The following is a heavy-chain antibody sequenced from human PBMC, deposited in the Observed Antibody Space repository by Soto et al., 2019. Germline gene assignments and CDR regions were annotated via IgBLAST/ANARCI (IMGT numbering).Heavy chain of an antibody. CDR1: GGSISSSY. CDR2: IYYTGST. J-gene: IGHJ6*03. V-gene: IGHV4-59*01. CDR3: ATLRSSGTWFYYCMDV. Sequence: SETLSLTCTVSGGSISSSYWSWIRQPPGKGLEWIGYIYYTGSTNYNPSLKSRVTISVDTPKKQFSLKLKSVTAADTAVYYCATLRSSGTWFYYCMDVWGKGTTVTVSS. D-gene: IGHD6-13*01.